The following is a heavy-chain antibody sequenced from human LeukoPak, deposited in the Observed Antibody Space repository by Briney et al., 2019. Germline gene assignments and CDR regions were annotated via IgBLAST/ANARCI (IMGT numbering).Heavy chain of an antibody. CDR2: TYYRSKWYS. J-gene: IGHJ4*02. CDR3: ARRNDSSSPFDY. Sequence: SQTLSLTCAISGDSVSSNSATWNWIRQSPSRDLEWLGRTYYRSKWYSDYAVSVKSRITINSDTSKNQFSLQLKSVTPADTAVYYCARRNDSSSPFDYWGQGTLVTVSS. CDR1: GDSVSSNSAT. D-gene: IGHD6-13*01. V-gene: IGHV6-1*01.